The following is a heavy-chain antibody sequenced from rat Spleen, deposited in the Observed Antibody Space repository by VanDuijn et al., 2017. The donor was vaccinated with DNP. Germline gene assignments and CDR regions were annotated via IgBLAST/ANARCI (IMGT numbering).Heavy chain of an antibody. D-gene: IGHD1-11*01. CDR2: ISYSGGT. CDR3: ARGLNYGGYNYYWYFDF. V-gene: IGHV3-1*01. Sequence: DVQLQESGPGLVKPSQSLSLTCSVTGYSITSNYWAWIRKFPGNKMEWMGYISYSGGTSYTPSLKSRISISRDTSKNQFFLQLISVTTEDTATYYCARGLNYGGYNYYWYFDFWGPGTMVTVSS. J-gene: IGHJ1*01. CDR1: GYSITSNY.